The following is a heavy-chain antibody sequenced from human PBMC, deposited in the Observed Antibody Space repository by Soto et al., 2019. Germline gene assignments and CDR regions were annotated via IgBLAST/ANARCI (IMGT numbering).Heavy chain of an antibody. CDR2: NSGSGRTT. J-gene: IGHJ4*02. D-gene: IGHD3-3*01. CDR3: AKARAQYYDFWSGYPVDY. CDR1: GFTFSSYG. Sequence: GGSLRLSCAASGFTFSSYGLSWVRQAPGKGLEWVSGNSGSGRTTYYADTVKGRSTMSRDTSKNMLYLQMNSLRAEDTAVYYCAKARAQYYDFWSGYPVDYWGQGT. V-gene: IGHV3-23*01.